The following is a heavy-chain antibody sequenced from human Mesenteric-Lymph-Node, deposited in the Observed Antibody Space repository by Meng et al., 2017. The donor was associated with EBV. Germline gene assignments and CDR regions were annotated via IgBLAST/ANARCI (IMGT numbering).Heavy chain of an antibody. CDR3: ARRLDGYCSGTACYGWGWFDP. J-gene: IGHJ5*02. CDR2: INHSGST. Sequence: GRLHGQGPGLWRRWGPRSLTCAVSGGSFSGYYWSWIRQPPGKGLEWIGEINHSGSTNYEPSLKSRVTISVDTSKNQFSLKLSSVTAADTAVYYCARRLDGYCSGTACYGWGWFDPWGQGTLVTVSS. CDR1: GGSFSGYY. V-gene: IGHV4-34*01. D-gene: IGHD2-2*01.